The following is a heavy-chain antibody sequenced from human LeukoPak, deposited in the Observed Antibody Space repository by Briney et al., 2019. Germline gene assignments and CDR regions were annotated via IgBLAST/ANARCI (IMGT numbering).Heavy chain of an antibody. Sequence: SETLSLTCTVSGGSISSSSYYWGWIRQPPGKGLEGIGYIYYSGRTNYNPSLKSRITISVDTSKNQFSLKLSSVTAADTAVYYCARDAGTTSPWFTGFDYWGQGILVTVSS. J-gene: IGHJ4*02. CDR1: GGSISSSSYY. V-gene: IGHV4-61*01. CDR2: IYYSGRT. CDR3: ARDAGTTSPWFTGFDY. D-gene: IGHD1-1*01.